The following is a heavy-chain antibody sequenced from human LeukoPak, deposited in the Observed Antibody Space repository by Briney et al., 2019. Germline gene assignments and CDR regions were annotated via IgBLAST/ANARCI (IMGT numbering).Heavy chain of an antibody. J-gene: IGHJ3*02. V-gene: IGHV4-61*02. CDR2: ISSSGST. Sequence: PSETLSLTCTVSGDSISSGDYYWSWIRQPAGKGLEWIGRISSSGSTNYNPSLKSRVTISVDTSKNQFSLKLSSVTAADTAVYFCARYYNYDAFDIWGQGTMVTVSS. CDR1: GDSISSGDYY. CDR3: ARYYNYDAFDI. D-gene: IGHD5-24*01.